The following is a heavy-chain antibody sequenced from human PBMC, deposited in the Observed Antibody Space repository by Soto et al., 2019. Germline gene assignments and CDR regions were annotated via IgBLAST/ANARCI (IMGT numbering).Heavy chain of an antibody. Sequence: SETLSLTCAVYGGSFSGYTWSWIRQAPGKGLEWIGEVNAGGGTKYNPSLKSRVTISEDASKNEFFLSLGPVTAADTAVYYCARDEVPQWFTKGYYGLDVRGQRTTVTVSS. CDR3: ARDEVPQWFTKGYYGLDV. CDR2: VNAGGGT. D-gene: IGHD2-8*01. CDR1: GGSFSGYT. J-gene: IGHJ6*02. V-gene: IGHV4-34*01.